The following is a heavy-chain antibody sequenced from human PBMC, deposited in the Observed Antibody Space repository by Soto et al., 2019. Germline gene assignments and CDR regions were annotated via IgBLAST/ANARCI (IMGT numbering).Heavy chain of an antibody. Sequence: GGSLRLSCAASGFTFSSYSMNWVRQAPGKGLEWVSSISSSSSYIYYADSVKGRFTISRDNAKNSLYLQMNSLRAEDTAVYYCARDISGYCTNGVCSVDAFDIWGQGTMVTVSS. CDR3: ARDISGYCTNGVCSVDAFDI. CDR1: GFTFSSYS. V-gene: IGHV3-21*01. D-gene: IGHD2-8*01. CDR2: ISSSSSYI. J-gene: IGHJ3*02.